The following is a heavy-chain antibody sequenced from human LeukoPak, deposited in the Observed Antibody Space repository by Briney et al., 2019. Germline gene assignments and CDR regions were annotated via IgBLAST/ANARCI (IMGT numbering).Heavy chain of an antibody. D-gene: IGHD1-26*01. V-gene: IGHV1-58*02. Sequence: ASVKVSCKASGFTFISSVMHWVRQARGQRPEWIGWIVVGSGNTNYAQKFRERVTITRDMSTSTAYMELSSLRSEDTAVYYCAADWAVGDSTIWFDPWGQGTLVTVSS. CDR1: GFTFISSV. J-gene: IGHJ5*02. CDR2: IVVGSGNT. CDR3: AADWAVGDSTIWFDP.